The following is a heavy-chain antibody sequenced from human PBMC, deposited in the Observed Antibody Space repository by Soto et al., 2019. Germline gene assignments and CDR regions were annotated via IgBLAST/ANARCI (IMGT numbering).Heavy chain of an antibody. J-gene: IGHJ5*02. CDR3: ARDNSPTFPAAPGAKRSDSSGWWFDP. Sequence: ASVKVSCKVSGYTLTELSMHWVRQAPGQGPEWMGVINPAGSVTVYALKLQDRVTVTRDTSTSTVYMELNSLTSEDTAIYCCARDNSPTFPAAPGAKRSDSSGWWFDPWGQGTLVTVSS. D-gene: IGHD6-13*01. V-gene: IGHV1-46*03. CDR2: INPAGSVT. CDR1: GYTLTELS.